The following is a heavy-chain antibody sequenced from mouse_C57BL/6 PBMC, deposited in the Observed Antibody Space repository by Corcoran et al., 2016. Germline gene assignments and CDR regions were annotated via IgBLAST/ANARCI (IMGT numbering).Heavy chain of an antibody. Sequence: DVQLQESGPGLVTPSQSLSLTCSVTGYSITSGYYWNWIRQFPGNKLEWMGYISYDGSNNYNPSLENRISITRDTSKNQFFLKLNSVTTEDTATYYCARDDYSNYFYAMDYWGQGTSVTVSS. V-gene: IGHV3-6*01. CDR2: ISYDGSN. D-gene: IGHD2-5*01. CDR3: ARDDYSNYFYAMDY. CDR1: GYSITSGYY. J-gene: IGHJ4*01.